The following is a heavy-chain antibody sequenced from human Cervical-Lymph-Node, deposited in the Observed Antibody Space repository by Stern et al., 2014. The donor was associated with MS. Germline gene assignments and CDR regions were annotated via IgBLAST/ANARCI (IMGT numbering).Heavy chain of an antibody. CDR3: AKDAGDYHRPPGYYYGMDV. D-gene: IGHD4-17*01. CDR1: GFTFSSYG. Sequence: QVQLVQSGGGVVQPGRSLRLSCAASGFTFSSYGMHWVRQAPGKGLEWVAVISYDGSNKYYADSVKGRFTISRDNSKNTLYLQMNSLRAEDTAVYYCAKDAGDYHRPPGYYYGMDVWGQGTTVTVSS. J-gene: IGHJ6*02. CDR2: ISYDGSNK. V-gene: IGHV3-30*18.